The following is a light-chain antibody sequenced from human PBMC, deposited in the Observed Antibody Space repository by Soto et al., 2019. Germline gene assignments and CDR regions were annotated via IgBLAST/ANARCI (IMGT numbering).Light chain of an antibody. CDR2: EVS. CDR3: TSYTTSSTHWV. Sequence: QSALTQPASGSGSPGQSITISCTGTSSDVGGYNYVSWYQQHPDKAPKLMIYEVSNRPSWVSNRFSGSKSGNTASLTISGLQAEDEADYYCTSYTTSSTHWVFGGGTKLTVL. V-gene: IGLV2-14*01. CDR1: SSDVGGYNY. J-gene: IGLJ3*02.